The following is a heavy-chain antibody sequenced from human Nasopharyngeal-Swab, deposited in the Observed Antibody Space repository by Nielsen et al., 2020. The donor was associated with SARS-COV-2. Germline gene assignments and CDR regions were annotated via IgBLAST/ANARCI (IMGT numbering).Heavy chain of an antibody. D-gene: IGHD4-17*01. CDR2: ISSSGSTI. CDR1: GFTFSSYE. CDR3: ASGGYGDYDAYYYGMDV. Sequence: GESLKISCAASGFTFSSYEMNWVRQAPGKGLEWVSYISSSGSTIYYADSVKGRFTISRDNAKNSLYLQMNGLRAEDTAVYYCASGGYGDYDAYYYGMDVWGQGTTVTVSS. J-gene: IGHJ6*02. V-gene: IGHV3-48*03.